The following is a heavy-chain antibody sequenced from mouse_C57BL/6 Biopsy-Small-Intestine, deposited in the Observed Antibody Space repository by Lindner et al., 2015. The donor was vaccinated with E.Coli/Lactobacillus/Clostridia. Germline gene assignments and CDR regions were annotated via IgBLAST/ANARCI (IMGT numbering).Heavy chain of an antibody. J-gene: IGHJ2*01. V-gene: IGHV1-4*01. CDR1: GYTFTSYT. CDR3: ASPYGRESYYFDY. CDR2: INPSSGYT. Sequence: VQLQESGAELARPGASVKMSCKASGYTFTSYTMHWVKQRPGQGLEWIGYINPSSGYTKYNQKFKDKATLTADKSSSTAYMQLSSLTSEDSAVYYCASPYGRESYYFDYWGQGTTLTVSS. D-gene: IGHD1-1*02.